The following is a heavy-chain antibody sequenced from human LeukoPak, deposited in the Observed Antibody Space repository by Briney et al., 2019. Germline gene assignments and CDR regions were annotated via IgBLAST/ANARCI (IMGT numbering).Heavy chain of an antibody. CDR3: SKWGDYDVLTGYYDSDF. CDR2: ILGSGRSA. V-gene: IGHV3-23*01. J-gene: IGHJ4*02. D-gene: IGHD3-9*01. Sequence: GGPLRLSCAASGFTFNNYAMSWVRQAPGKGLEWVSAILGSGRSAYYADSVKGRFTISRDNSKNSLFLQMNSLRVEDTALYYCSKWGDYDVLTGYYDSDFWGQGTLVTVSA. CDR1: GFTFNNYA.